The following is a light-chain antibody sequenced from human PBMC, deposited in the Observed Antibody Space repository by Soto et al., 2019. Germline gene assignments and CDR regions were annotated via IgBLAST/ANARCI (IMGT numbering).Light chain of an antibody. J-gene: IGKJ2*01. CDR3: PHYGSSPPYT. CDR1: ETLTNND. V-gene: IGKV3-20*01. Sequence: IVLMQSPDILSLSPGERATVSCRASETLTNNDLAYYQQKPSQAPRLLLYGASTRPTSIPDTFSGSEYGIDITRTIDRLEHEDDAVYYCPHYGSSPPYTFGQGTKLDIK. CDR2: GAS.